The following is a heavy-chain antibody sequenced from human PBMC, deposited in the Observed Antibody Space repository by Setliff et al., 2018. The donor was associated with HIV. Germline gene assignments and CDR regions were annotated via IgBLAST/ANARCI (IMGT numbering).Heavy chain of an antibody. Sequence: SETLSLTCTVSGASIRNYYWSWVRQPPGKGLEWIGYIYNSGITNYNPSLESRVTISVDTSKNQFSLKVSSVTAADTAVYFCARGKSGSYDAYDMWGQGTMVTVSS. CDR1: GASIRNYY. J-gene: IGHJ3*02. CDR2: IYNSGIT. CDR3: ARGKSGSYDAYDM. V-gene: IGHV4-59*01. D-gene: IGHD5-12*01.